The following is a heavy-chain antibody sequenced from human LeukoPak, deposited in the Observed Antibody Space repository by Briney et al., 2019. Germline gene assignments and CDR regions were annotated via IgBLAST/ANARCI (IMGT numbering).Heavy chain of an antibody. CDR1: GASISSNNW. D-gene: IGHD6-13*01. CDR2: IYHSGST. CDR3: PSAEPRGIIWYPY. V-gene: IGHV4-4*02. J-gene: IGHJ4*02. Sequence: KPSETLSLTCAVSGASISSNNWWWSWVRQPPGKGLEWIGEIYHSGSTNYNPSLKSRVTMSVDKSKNQFSLKLSSVTAADTAVYYCPSAEPRGIIWYPYWGQGTLVTVSS.